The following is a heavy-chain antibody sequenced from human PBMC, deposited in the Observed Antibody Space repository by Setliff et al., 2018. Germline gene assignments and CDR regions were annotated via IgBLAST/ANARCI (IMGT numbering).Heavy chain of an antibody. CDR1: GFTFSAYG. D-gene: IGHD6-6*01. CDR3: AKRGHYSSSDGLSFDY. CDR2: VYNGNDET. J-gene: IGHJ4*02. V-gene: IGHV3-23*01. Sequence: PGGSLRLSCVASGFTFSAYGMSWVRQAPGKGLEWVSSVYNGNDETKYADSVKGRFTISRDRSKNTVYLQMNRLRAEDTAVYYCAKRGHYSSSDGLSFDYWGQGILVTVSS.